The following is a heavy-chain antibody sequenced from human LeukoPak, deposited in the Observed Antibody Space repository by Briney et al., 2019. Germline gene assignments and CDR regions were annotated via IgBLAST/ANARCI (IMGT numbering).Heavy chain of an antibody. J-gene: IGHJ4*02. Sequence: GGSLRLSCAASGFTVSSNYMSWVRQAPGKGLEWVSVIYSGGSTYYADSVEGRFTISRDNSKNTLYLQMNSLRVEDTAVYYCARAGRDYDILTGYSVPDYWGQGTLVTVSS. CDR2: IYSGGST. D-gene: IGHD3-9*01. CDR3: ARAGRDYDILTGYSVPDY. CDR1: GFTVSSNY. V-gene: IGHV3-66*01.